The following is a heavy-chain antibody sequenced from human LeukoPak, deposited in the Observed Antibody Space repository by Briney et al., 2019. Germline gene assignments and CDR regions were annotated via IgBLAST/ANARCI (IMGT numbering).Heavy chain of an antibody. CDR2: ISGSGGST. V-gene: IGHV3-23*01. CDR1: GFTFSSYA. D-gene: IGHD2-15*01. Sequence: QAGGSLRLSCAASGFTFSSYAMSWVRQAPGKGLEGVSAISGSGGSTYYADSVKGRFTISRDNSKNPMYLQMNSLRAEDTAVYYCAKDHDVVVVAATPTIDYWGQGTLVTVSS. J-gene: IGHJ4*02. CDR3: AKDHDVVVVAATPTIDY.